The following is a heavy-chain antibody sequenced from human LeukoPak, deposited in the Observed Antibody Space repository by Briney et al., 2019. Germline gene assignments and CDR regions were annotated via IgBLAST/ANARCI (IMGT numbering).Heavy chain of an antibody. V-gene: IGHV3-23*01. D-gene: IGHD1-26*01. CDR1: KFAFSSCA. CDR3: GKNRYSGSLSPFDI. J-gene: IGHJ3*02. CDR2: ISGGGGNT. Sequence: GGSLRLSCAASKFAFSSCAMSWVRQAPGKGLEWVSAISGGGGNTYYADSVKGRFTISRDNSKNTLYLQMNSLRAEDTAVYYCGKNRYSGSLSPFDIWGQGTMVTVSS.